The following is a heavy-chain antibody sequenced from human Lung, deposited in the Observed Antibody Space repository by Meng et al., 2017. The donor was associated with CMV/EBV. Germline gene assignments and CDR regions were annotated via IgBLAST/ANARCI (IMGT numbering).Heavy chain of an antibody. CDR2: ISIDGSSK. D-gene: IGHD6-25*01. CDR3: TRRADYFNY. V-gene: IGHV3-30*04. Sequence: SCAASGFTFGSYDMNWVRQAPGKALEWVAVISIDGSSKFYAGSMKGRFTISRDNSKNTLFLQVNSLKPEDTAVYYCTRRADYFNYWGPGTLVTVSS. CDR1: GFTFGSYD. J-gene: IGHJ4*02.